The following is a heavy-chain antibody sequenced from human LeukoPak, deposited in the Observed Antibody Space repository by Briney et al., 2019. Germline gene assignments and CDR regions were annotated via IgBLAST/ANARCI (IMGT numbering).Heavy chain of an antibody. V-gene: IGHV3-9*01. CDR3: ARYIRGLYSSGIDY. CDR1: GFTFDDYA. CDR2: ITWNGGSM. D-gene: IGHD6-19*01. J-gene: IGHJ4*02. Sequence: GGSLRLSCTASGFTFDDYAMHWVRQAPGKGLEWVSGITWNGGSMDYADSVKGRFTISRDNAKNSLYLQMNSLRAEDTAVYYCARYIRGLYSSGIDYWGQGTLVTVSS.